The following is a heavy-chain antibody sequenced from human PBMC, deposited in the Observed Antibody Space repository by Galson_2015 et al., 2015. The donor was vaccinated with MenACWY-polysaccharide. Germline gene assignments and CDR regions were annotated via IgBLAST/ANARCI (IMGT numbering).Heavy chain of an antibody. CDR2: IYYTGST. V-gene: IGHV4-59*12. Sequence: QVQLQESGPGLVKPSETLSLTCTVSGGSIANYYWSWIRQPPGKGLEWIAYIYYTGSTDYNPSLKSRVTMSVDTSKSQFSLKLSSVTAMDTAVYYCARESDAYYMDVWGKGTTVTVSS. D-gene: IGHD2-21*01. J-gene: IGHJ6*03. CDR3: ARESDAYYMDV. CDR1: GGSIANYY.